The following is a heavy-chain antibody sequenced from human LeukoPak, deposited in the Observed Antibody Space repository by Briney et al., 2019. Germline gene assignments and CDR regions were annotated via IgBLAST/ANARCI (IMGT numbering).Heavy chain of an antibody. CDR2: IYHTGTT. D-gene: IGHD5-24*01. CDR1: GGSISSGGYY. Sequence: SETLSPTCTVSGGSISSGGYYWSWIRQPPGKGLEWIGWIYHTGTTNYKSSLKSRLTLSLDVSRDHFSLKLSSVTAADTAVYYCARGFFGDAYIPSFDYWGQGLLVTVSS. V-gene: IGHV4-30-2*01. J-gene: IGHJ4*02. CDR3: ARGFFGDAYIPSFDY.